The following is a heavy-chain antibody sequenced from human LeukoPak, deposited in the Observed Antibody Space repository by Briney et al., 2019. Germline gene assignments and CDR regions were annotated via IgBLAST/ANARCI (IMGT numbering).Heavy chain of an antibody. CDR3: AKRPDIAASGFDY. CDR1: GFTFSSYA. J-gene: IGHJ4*02. Sequence: PGGSLRLSCAASGFTFSSYAMHWVRQAPGKGLEWVAVIWYDGSNKYYADSVKGRFTISRDNSKNTLYLQMNSLRAEDTAVYYCAKRPDIAASGFDYWGQGTLVTVSS. CDR2: IWYDGSNK. V-gene: IGHV3-33*06. D-gene: IGHD6-13*01.